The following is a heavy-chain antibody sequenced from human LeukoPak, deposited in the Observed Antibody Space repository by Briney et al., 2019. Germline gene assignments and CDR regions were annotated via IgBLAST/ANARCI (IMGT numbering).Heavy chain of an antibody. V-gene: IGHV1-18*01. CDR3: ARDRDYDFWSGYINTGIFDY. CDR2: ISAYNGNT. CDR1: GYTFTSYD. Sequence: ASVKVSCKASGYTFTSYDINWVRQAPGQGLEWMGWISAYNGNTNYAQKLQGRVTMTTDTSTSTAYMELRSLRSDDTAVYYCARDRDYDFWSGYINTGIFDYWGQGTLVTVSS. J-gene: IGHJ4*02. D-gene: IGHD3-3*01.